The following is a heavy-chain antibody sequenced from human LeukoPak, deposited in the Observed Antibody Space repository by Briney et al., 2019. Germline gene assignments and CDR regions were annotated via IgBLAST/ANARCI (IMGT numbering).Heavy chain of an antibody. Sequence: AETLCLTCSVSGGSTSHSNPYWGWIRQPPGKGLEWVWSVYHSGTTYSNPSLKSRVTTSADTSKYLFSLKLSSMTAADTAVYFCARGLAFGMPRFDAWGERWQPTVSS. D-gene: IGHD3-10*01. J-gene: IGHJ5*02. V-gene: IGHV4-39*01. CDR3: ARGLAFGMPRFDA. CDR1: GGSTSHSNPY. CDR2: VYHSGTT.